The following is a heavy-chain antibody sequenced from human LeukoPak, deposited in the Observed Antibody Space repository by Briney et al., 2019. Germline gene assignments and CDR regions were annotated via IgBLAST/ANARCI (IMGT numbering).Heavy chain of an antibody. CDR2: IYSGGSA. CDR1: GFTFSRYA. D-gene: IGHD6-13*01. V-gene: IGHV3-66*02. Sequence: PGGSLRLSCAASGFTFSRYAMSWVRQAPGKGLEWVSVIYSGGSACYADSVKGRFTISRDNFKNTLYHQMNSLRAEDTAVYYCARPSPGMERAFDIWGQGTMVTVSS. J-gene: IGHJ3*02. CDR3: ARPSPGMERAFDI.